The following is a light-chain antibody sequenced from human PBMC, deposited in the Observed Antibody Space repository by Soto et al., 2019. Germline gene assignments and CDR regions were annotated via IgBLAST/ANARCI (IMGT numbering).Light chain of an antibody. CDR3: QKYNIWPQT. CDR1: QPLNNN. Sequence: VMTQSPATLSFSPGDRATLSCRAGQPLNNNVAWYQHKPGQAPRLLIYGKSTRATGISARFSGGGSGTELNLTISSLQSEDFAVYFCQKYNIWPQTFGQGTKVDIK. V-gene: IGKV3-15*01. CDR2: GKS. J-gene: IGKJ1*01.